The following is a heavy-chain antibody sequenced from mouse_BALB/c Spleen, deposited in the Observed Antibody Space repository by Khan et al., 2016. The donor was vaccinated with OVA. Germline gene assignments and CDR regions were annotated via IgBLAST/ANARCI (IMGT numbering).Heavy chain of an antibody. CDR1: GFTFSSYG. D-gene: IGHD1-2*01. V-gene: IGHV5-6*01. CDR3: ARTITTAKVDCYAMDD. CDR2: ISSGGHYT. J-gene: IGHJ4*01. Sequence: EVHLVESGGDLVKPGGSLKLSCAASGFTFSSYGMSWVRQTPDKRLEWVATISSGGHYTYFPDSVRGRFTISRDNAKNTLYLQMSSLTSEDTAMYYCARTITTAKVDCYAMDDWGQGTSVTVSS.